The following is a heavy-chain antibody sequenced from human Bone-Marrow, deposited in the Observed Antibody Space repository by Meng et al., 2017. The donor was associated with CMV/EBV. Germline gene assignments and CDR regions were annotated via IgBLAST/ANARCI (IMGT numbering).Heavy chain of an antibody. Sequence: GGTFSSYGISWVRQAPGQGLEWMGGIIPMFGTTNYAQKFQGRVTITADKSTNTAYMELSSLRSEDTAVYYCARCIAAAAVGLYYFDYWGQGTLVTVSS. J-gene: IGHJ4*02. D-gene: IGHD6-13*01. CDR2: IIPMFGTT. CDR3: ARCIAAAAVGLYYFDY. V-gene: IGHV1-69*06. CDR1: GGTFSSYG.